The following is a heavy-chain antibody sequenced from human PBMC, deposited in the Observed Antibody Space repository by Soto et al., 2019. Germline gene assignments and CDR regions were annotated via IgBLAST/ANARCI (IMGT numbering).Heavy chain of an antibody. J-gene: IGHJ6*02. Sequence: SETLSLTCTVSGGSISSSSYYWGWIRQPPGKGLEWIGSIYYSGSTYYNPSLKSRVTISVDTSKNQFSLKLSSVTAADTAVYYCASQRITMVRGVKYGMDVWGQGTTVTVSS. D-gene: IGHD3-10*01. CDR1: GGSISSSSYY. V-gene: IGHV4-39*01. CDR2: IYYSGST. CDR3: ASQRITMVRGVKYGMDV.